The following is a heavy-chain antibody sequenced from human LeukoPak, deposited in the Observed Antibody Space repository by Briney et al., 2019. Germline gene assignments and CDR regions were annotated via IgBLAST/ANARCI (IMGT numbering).Heavy chain of an antibody. V-gene: IGHV3-7*01. CDR1: GFTFSSYW. CDR3: ARDRSQRAYSYGPDGE. J-gene: IGHJ4*02. D-gene: IGHD5-18*01. CDR2: IKQDGSEK. Sequence: PGGSLRPSCAASGFTFSSYWMSWVRQAPGKGLEWVANIKQDGSEKYYVDSVKGRFTISRDNAKNSLYLQMNSLRAEDTAVYYCARDRSQRAYSYGPDGEWGQGTLVTVSS.